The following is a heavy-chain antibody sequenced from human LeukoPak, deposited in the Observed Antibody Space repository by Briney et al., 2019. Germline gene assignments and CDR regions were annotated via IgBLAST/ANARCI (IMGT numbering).Heavy chain of an antibody. CDR1: GGSFSGYY. V-gene: IGHV4-34*01. CDR2: ISPHGI. J-gene: IGHJ4*02. CDR3: ASDSYSSIGYF. D-gene: IGHD2-2*01. Sequence: PLETLSLTCVMYGGSFSGYYWSWIRQSPGKGLEWIGEISPHGIKYNPSLESRVTISLDTTKDQFSLFLSSVTAADAAVYFCASDSYSSIGYFWSQGTLVTVSS.